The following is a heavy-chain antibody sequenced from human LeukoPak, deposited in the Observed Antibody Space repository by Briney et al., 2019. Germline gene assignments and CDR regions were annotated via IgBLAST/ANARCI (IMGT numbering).Heavy chain of an antibody. CDR3: ARDRRTMTTCDY. CDR1: GFTFSSYT. D-gene: IGHD4-17*01. CDR2: ISSSSYI. J-gene: IGHJ4*02. Sequence: GESLRLSCAASGFTFSSYTMNWVRQAPGKGLEWVSSISSSSYIYYADSVKGRFTISRDNAKNSLYLQMNSLRAEDTAVYYCARDRRTMTTCDYWGQGSLVTVSS. V-gene: IGHV3-21*01.